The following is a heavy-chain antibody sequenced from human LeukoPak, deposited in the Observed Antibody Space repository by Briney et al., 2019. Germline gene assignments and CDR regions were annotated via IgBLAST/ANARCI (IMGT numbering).Heavy chain of an antibody. D-gene: IGHD3-3*01. Sequence: SETLSLTCTVPGGSISSSSYYWGWIRQPPGKGLEWIGSIYYSGSTYYNPSLKSRVTISVDTSKNQFSLKLSSVTAADTAVYYCARDRLRFFYWGQGTLVTVSS. J-gene: IGHJ4*02. CDR1: GGSISSSSYY. CDR3: ARDRLRFFY. CDR2: IYYSGST. V-gene: IGHV4-39*07.